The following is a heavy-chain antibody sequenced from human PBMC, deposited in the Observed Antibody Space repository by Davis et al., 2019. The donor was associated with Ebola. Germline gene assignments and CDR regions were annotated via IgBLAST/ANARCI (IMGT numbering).Heavy chain of an antibody. J-gene: IGHJ4*02. CDR3: SLPTMAGPARFDY. V-gene: IGHV3-23*01. CDR2: MSGSGGST. D-gene: IGHD6-19*01. CDR1: GFTLSTYG. Sequence: PGGSLRLSCAASGFTLSTYGITWVRQAPGKGLEWVSGMSGSGGSTFYADSVKGRFTISRDDSKNTLYLQMNSLRAEDTAVYYCSLPTMAGPARFDYWGQGTLVTVSS.